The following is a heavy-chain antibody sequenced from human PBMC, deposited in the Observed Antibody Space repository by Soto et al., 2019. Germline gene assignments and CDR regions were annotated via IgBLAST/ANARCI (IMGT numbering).Heavy chain of an antibody. CDR3: AATGAAAGTNYYYYGMDV. Sequence: QMQLVQSGPEVKKPGTSVKVSCKASGFTFTSSAVQWVRQARGQRLEWIGWIVVGSGNTNYAQKFQERVTITRDMSTSTAYMELSSLRSEDTAVYYSAATGAAAGTNYYYYGMDVWGQGTTVTVSS. V-gene: IGHV1-58*01. CDR1: GFTFTSSA. CDR2: IVVGSGNT. J-gene: IGHJ6*02. D-gene: IGHD6-13*01.